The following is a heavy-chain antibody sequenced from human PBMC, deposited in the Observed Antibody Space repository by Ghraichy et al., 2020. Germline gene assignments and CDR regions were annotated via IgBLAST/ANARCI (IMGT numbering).Heavy chain of an antibody. Sequence: SETLSLTCTVSGGSISSYYWSWIRQPPGKGLEWIGYIYYSGSTNYNPSLKSRVTISVDTSKNQFSLKLSSVTAADTAVYYCARGYGSGSYGYWGQGTLVTVSS. V-gene: IGHV4-59*01. J-gene: IGHJ4*02. CDR2: IYYSGST. CDR1: GGSISSYY. CDR3: ARGYGSGSYGY. D-gene: IGHD3-10*01.